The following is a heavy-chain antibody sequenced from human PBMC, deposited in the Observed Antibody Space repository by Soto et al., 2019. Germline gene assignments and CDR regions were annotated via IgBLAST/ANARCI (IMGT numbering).Heavy chain of an antibody. CDR1: GFSLSTSGVG. CDR2: IYWDDSK. V-gene: IGHV2-5*02. CDR3: AHKGPEDWPLDY. Sequence: QITLKESGPTLVRPTQTLTLTCAFSGFSLSTSGVGVGWIRQPPGTALEWLAVIYWDDSKHYSPSLRSRLTITKDTSKNQLFLTMTNMDPMDTGTYYCAHKGPEDWPLDYWGQGTLVTVSS. J-gene: IGHJ4*02. D-gene: IGHD3-9*01.